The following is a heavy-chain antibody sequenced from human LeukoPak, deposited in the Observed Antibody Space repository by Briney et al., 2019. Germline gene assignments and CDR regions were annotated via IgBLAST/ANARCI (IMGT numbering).Heavy chain of an antibody. CDR3: ARYGDYDGYYYMDV. CDR2: IKQDGSEK. J-gene: IGHJ6*03. CDR1: GFTVSSNY. D-gene: IGHD4-17*01. Sequence: GGSLRLSCAASGFTVSSNYMSWVRQAPGKGLEWVANIKQDGSEKYYVDSVKGRFTISRDNAKNSLYLQMNSLRSEDTAVYYCARYGDYDGYYYMDVWGKGTTVTVSS. V-gene: IGHV3-7*03.